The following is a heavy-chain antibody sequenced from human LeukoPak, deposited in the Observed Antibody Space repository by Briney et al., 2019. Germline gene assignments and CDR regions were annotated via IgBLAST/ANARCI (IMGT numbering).Heavy chain of an antibody. V-gene: IGHV3-23*01. J-gene: IGHJ5*02. CDR3: VKVGIGALNWFDP. CDR1: GLTFSNYA. D-gene: IGHD3-3*02. Sequence: GGSLRLSCAASGLTFSNYAMAWVRQAPGKGLEWVSTINSNGDKTYYADSVKGRFTISKDNSKNTLYLQMNGLRAEDTAVFYCVKVGIGALNWFDPWAQGILVTVSS. CDR2: INSNGDKT.